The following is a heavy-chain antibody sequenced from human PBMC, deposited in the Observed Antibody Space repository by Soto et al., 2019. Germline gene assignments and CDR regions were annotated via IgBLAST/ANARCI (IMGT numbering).Heavy chain of an antibody. V-gene: IGHV4-59*01. CDR2: IYYSGST. Sequence: SETLSLTCTVSGGSISSYYWSWIRQPPGKGLEWIGYIYYSGSTNYNPSLKSRVTISVDTSKNQFSLKLSSVTAADTAVYYCARLYYYDSSGYYSADYYYGMDVWGQGTTVTVSS. CDR1: GGSISSYY. J-gene: IGHJ6*02. CDR3: ARLYYYDSSGYYSADYYYGMDV. D-gene: IGHD3-22*01.